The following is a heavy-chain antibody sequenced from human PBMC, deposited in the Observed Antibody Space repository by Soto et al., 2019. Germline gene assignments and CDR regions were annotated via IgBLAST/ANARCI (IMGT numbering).Heavy chain of an antibody. CDR3: ARWDNGYDF. V-gene: IGHV3-7*01. J-gene: IGHJ4*02. CDR1: GFAIGSNW. D-gene: IGHD5-12*01. CDR2: INQDGGER. Sequence: EVQLVESGGVLVQPGESLRLSCVASGFAIGSNWMSWVRQAPGKGLEWVANINQDGGERYYMDSVSGRFTISRDNDKNSLFLQMSSLTIEDTAVYYCARWDNGYDFGGQGTLVTVSS.